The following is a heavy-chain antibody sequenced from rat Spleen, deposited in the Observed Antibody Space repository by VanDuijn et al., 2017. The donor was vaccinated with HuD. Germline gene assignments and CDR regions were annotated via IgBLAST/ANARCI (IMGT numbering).Heavy chain of an antibody. CDR1: GFSFINYD. CDR2: ISYGDSSGHSGT. V-gene: IGHV5-25*01. Sequence: EVQLVESGGGLVQPGRSLKLSCAASGFSFINYDMAWVRQAPTKGLEWVASISYGDSSGHSGTYYRDFVKGRFTISRDNAKSTLSLQMDSLGSEDTATYYCARRHYGYTDYFDYWGQGVMVTVSS. CDR3: ARRHYGYTDYFDY. D-gene: IGHD1-9*01. J-gene: IGHJ2*01.